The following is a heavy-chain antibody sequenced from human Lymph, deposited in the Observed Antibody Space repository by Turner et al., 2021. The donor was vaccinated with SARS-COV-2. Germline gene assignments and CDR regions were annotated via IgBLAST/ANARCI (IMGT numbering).Heavy chain of an antibody. V-gene: IGHV1-8*01. J-gene: IGHJ5*02. CDR3: ARAAQWTVWFDP. CDR2: MDPNSGNT. Sequence: VQLVQSGAEVKTPGASVTVSCMASGYHFTRYDINWVRQAPGQGLGWMGWMDPNSGNTGYAQKFQGRVTMTRNTSISTAYMELSSLRSEDTAVYYCARAAQWTVWFDPWGQGTLVTVSS. CDR1: GYHFTRYD. D-gene: IGHD6-19*01.